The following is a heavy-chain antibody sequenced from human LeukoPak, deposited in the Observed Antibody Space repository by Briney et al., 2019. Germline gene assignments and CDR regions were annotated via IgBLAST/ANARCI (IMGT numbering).Heavy chain of an antibody. Sequence: GGSLRLSCAASGFTFSSYWMNWVRRAPGKGLEWVANIKEDGSEKYYVDSVKGRFTISRDNAKNSLYLQMNSLRAEDTAVYYCATQRFLDYWGQGPLVTVSS. CDR1: GFTFSSYW. J-gene: IGHJ4*02. D-gene: IGHD3-3*01. CDR2: IKEDGSEK. V-gene: IGHV3-7*01. CDR3: ATQRFLDY.